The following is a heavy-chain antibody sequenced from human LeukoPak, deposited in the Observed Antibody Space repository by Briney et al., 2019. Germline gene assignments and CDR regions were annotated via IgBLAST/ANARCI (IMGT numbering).Heavy chain of an antibody. CDR3: ARRGAARPGENYYYYMDV. Sequence: SETLSLTCTVSGGSISSYYWSWLRQPPGKGLEWIGYIYYSGSTNYNPSLKSRVTISVDTSKNQFSLKLSSVTAADTAVYYCARRGAARPGENYYYYMDVWGKGTTVTVSS. CDR1: GGSISSYY. CDR2: IYYSGST. J-gene: IGHJ6*03. D-gene: IGHD6-6*01. V-gene: IGHV4-59*01.